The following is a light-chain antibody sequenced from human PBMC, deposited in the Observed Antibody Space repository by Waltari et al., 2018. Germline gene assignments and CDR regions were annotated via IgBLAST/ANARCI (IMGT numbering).Light chain of an antibody. Sequence: QSALTQPASVSGSPGQSITISCSGTDSDVGAYDFVSWYQQHPGKAPHLIIYEVSNRPVGISNRVSASKSGNTSSLTISGLQAEDDADYYCSSYTTSSAPGVFGTGTRVTVL. CDR2: EVS. CDR1: DSDVGAYDF. CDR3: SSYTTSSAPGV. J-gene: IGLJ1*01. V-gene: IGLV2-14*01.